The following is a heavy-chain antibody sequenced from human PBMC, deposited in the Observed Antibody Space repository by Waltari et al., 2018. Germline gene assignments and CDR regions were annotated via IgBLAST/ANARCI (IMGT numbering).Heavy chain of an antibody. D-gene: IGHD4-17*01. V-gene: IGHV1-2*06. CDR1: GYTFTGYY. CDR2: INPNSGGT. J-gene: IGHJ5*02. Sequence: QVQLVQSGAEVKKPGASVKVSCKASGYTFTGYYMHWVRQAPGQGLEWMGRINPNSGGTNYAQKFQGRVTMTRDTSISTAYMELSRLSSDDTAVYYCAREMPAEWFRDLKPTVTKERWFDPWGQGTLVTVSS. CDR3: AREMPAEWFRDLKPTVTKERWFDP.